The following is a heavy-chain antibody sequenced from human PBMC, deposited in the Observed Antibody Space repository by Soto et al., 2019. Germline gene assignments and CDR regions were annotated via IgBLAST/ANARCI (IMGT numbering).Heavy chain of an antibody. J-gene: IGHJ6*03. CDR2: IIPILGIV. Sequence: QVQLVQSGAEVKKPGSSVKVSCKASGGTFSSYTITWVRQAPGQGLKWMGRIIPILGIVNYAQKFQGRVTINADKSTSTGYMELSSLRSEDTAVDYCARGGDCRRTNCYPPHYYYMDVWGKGTTVTVSS. CDR3: ARGGDCRRTNCYPPHYYYMDV. V-gene: IGHV1-69*02. D-gene: IGHD2-2*01. CDR1: GGTFSSYT.